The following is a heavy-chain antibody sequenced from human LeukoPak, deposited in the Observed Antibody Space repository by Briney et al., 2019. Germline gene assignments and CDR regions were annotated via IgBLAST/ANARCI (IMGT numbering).Heavy chain of an antibody. D-gene: IGHD4-17*01. V-gene: IGHV3-23*01. J-gene: IGHJ4*02. CDR3: AKGNYGEKMDS. CDR2: ISGSGADT. Sequence: PGGSLRLSCAASGFTFKTYAMIWVRQAPGKGLEWVSSISGSGADTYYADSVKGRFTISRDNSKNTLYMQMNSLRAGDTAVYYCAKGNYGEKMDSWGQGSLVTVSS. CDR1: GFTFKTYA.